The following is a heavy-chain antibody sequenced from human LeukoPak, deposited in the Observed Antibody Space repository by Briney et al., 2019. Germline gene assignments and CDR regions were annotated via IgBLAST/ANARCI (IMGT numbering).Heavy chain of an antibody. J-gene: IGHJ4*02. CDR1: GYTVTGYY. D-gene: IGHD2-2*01. V-gene: IGHV1-2*04. Sequence: ASVKVSCKASGYTVTGYYLHWVRQATGQGLEWMGWINPNSGGTNYAQKFQGWVTMTRDTSITTAYMELSRLRSNDTAVYYCAREVAAAPNYFDYWGQGTLVTVSS. CDR2: INPNSGGT. CDR3: AREVAAAPNYFDY.